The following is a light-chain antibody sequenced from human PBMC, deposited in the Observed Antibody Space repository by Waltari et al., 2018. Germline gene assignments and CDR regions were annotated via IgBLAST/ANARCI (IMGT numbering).Light chain of an antibody. V-gene: IGKV3-20*01. CDR3: QHHVRLPAT. CDR1: QSVNTY. CDR2: GAY. J-gene: IGKJ1*01. Sequence: IVLTQSPGTLSLSPGERDTLSCRASQSVNTYLAWYQQKPAQAPRLLIYGAYTRAAGIPDRFSGSGSGTDFSLTISRLEAEDFAVYYCQHHVRLPATFGQGTKVEIK.